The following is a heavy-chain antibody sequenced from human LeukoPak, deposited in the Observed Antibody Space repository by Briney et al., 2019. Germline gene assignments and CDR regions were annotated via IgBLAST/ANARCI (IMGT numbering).Heavy chain of an antibody. CDR2: IVGSGTNT. D-gene: IGHD3-3*01. CDR1: GFTFSSYA. V-gene: IGHV3-23*01. Sequence: GGSLRLSCAASGFTFSSYAMSWVRQAPGKGLKWVSAIVGSGTNTFYAGSVKGRFTVSRDNSKNTLYLQMNSLRAEDTALYYCAKDLYYDLHRTFDYWGQGTLVTVSS. CDR3: AKDLYYDLHRTFDY. J-gene: IGHJ4*02.